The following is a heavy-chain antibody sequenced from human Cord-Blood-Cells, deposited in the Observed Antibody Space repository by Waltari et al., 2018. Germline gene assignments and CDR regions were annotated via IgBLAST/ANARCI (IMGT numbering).Heavy chain of an antibody. CDR1: GGSFSGHY. CDR2: INHSGRT. J-gene: IGHJ4*02. CDR3: AKMTTAILDY. V-gene: IGHV4-34*01. D-gene: IGHD4-4*01. Sequence: QVQLQQRGAGLLKPSETLSLTCAVYGGSFSGHYWSWIRQPPGKGLEWIGEINHSGRTNYNPTLNSRVTISVDTSKNQFSLKLSSVTAADTAVYYCAKMTTAILDYWGQGILVTVSS.